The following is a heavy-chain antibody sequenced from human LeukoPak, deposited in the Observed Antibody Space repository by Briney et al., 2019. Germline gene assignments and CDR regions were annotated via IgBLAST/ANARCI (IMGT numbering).Heavy chain of an antibody. Sequence: SVKVSCKASGGTFSSYAISWVRQAPGQGLEWMGRIIPIFGTANYAQKFQGRVTITTDESTSTAYMELSSLRSEDTAVYYCAAVRAVAPTGPLYYYYMDVWGKGTTVTVSS. CDR3: AAVRAVAPTGPLYYYYMDV. CDR1: GGTFSSYA. CDR2: IIPIFGTA. J-gene: IGHJ6*03. V-gene: IGHV1-69*05. D-gene: IGHD3-10*01.